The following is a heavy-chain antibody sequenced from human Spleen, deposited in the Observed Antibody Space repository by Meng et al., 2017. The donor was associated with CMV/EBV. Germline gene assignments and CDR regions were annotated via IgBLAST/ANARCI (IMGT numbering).Heavy chain of an antibody. J-gene: IGHJ4*02. V-gene: IGHV4-39*07. CDR3: ARGVTIFGVVIRAPPDY. Sequence: QRQVQAVGPGLVKPSEPLSLTRTVSGGSISSSSYYWGWIRQPPGKRLEWIGNIYYSGSTYYNPSLKSRVTISVDTSKNQFSLKLSSVTAADTAVYYCARGVTIFGVVIRAPPDYWGQGTLVTVSS. CDR1: GGSISSSSYY. CDR2: IYYSGST. D-gene: IGHD3-3*01.